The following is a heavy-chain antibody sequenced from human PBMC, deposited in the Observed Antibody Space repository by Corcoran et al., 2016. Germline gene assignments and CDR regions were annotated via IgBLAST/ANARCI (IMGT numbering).Heavy chain of an antibody. CDR1: GFTVSSNY. Sequence: EVQLVESGGGLIQPGGSLRLSCAASGFTVSSNYMSWVRQAPGKGLEWVSVIYSGGSTYYADSVKGRFTISRDNSKNTLYLQMNSLRAEDTAGYYCEIKVPGPRGDFDYWGQGTLVTVSS. CDR2: IYSGGST. CDR3: EIKVPGPRGDFDY. J-gene: IGHJ4*02. V-gene: IGHV3-53*01. D-gene: IGHD1-1*01.